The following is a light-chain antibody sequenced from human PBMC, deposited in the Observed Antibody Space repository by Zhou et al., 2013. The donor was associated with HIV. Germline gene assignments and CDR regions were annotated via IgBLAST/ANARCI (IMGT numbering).Light chain of an antibody. CDR1: QHIRSF. V-gene: IGKV1-39*01. J-gene: IGKJ5*01. Sequence: DMQMTQSPASLSASVGDRVTITCRASQHIRSFLNWYQQTPGKAPEPLIYGASTLQSGVPSRFSGSGSGADFTLTISSLQPEDSATYYCQQTYTTPSMSFGPGTRLDI. CDR2: GAS. CDR3: QQTYTTPSMS.